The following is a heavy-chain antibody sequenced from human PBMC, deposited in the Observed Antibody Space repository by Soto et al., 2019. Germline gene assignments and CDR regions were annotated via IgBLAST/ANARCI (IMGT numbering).Heavy chain of an antibody. CDR1: GGSFSGYY. CDR2: INHSGST. Sequence: PSETLSLTCAVYGGSFSGYYWSWIRQPPGKGLEWIGEINHSGSTNYNPSLKSRVTISVDTSKNQFSLKLSSVTAADTAVYYCARGDYDYIWGSDSDNYYYYYMDVWGKGTTVTVSS. D-gene: IGHD3-16*01. V-gene: IGHV4-34*01. CDR3: ARGDYDYIWGSDSDNYYYYYMDV. J-gene: IGHJ6*03.